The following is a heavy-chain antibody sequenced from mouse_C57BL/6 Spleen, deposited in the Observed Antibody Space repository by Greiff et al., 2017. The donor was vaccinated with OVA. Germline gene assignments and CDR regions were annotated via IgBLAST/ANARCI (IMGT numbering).Heavy chain of an antibody. V-gene: IGHV1-55*01. D-gene: IGHD2-4*01. J-gene: IGHJ4*01. Sequence: VQLQQPGAELVKPGASVKMSCKASGYTFTSYWITWVKQRPGQGLKWIGDIYPGSGSTNYNEKFKSKATLTVDKSSSTAYMQLSSLASEDSAVYYCARKDAASYYDYANYAMDYWGQGTSVTVSS. CDR2: IYPGSGST. CDR3: ARKDAASYYDYANYAMDY. CDR1: GYTFTSYW.